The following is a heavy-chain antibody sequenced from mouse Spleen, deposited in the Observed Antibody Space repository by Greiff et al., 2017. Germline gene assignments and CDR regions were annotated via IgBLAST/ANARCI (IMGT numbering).Heavy chain of an antibody. Sequence: EVQLKESGGGLVKPGGSLKLSCAASGFTFSDYGMHWVRQAPEKGLEWVAYISSGSSTIYYADTVKGRFTISRDNAKNTLFLQMTSLRSEDTAMYYCARNYYGSSLYYFDYWGQGTTLTVSS. CDR3: ARNYYGSSLYYFDY. J-gene: IGHJ2*01. V-gene: IGHV5-17*01. CDR1: GFTFSDYG. D-gene: IGHD1-1*01. CDR2: ISSGSSTI.